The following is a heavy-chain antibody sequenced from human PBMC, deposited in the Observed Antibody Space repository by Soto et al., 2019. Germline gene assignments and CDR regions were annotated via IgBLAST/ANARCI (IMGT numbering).Heavy chain of an antibody. V-gene: IGHV3-33*01. Sequence: QLQLVESGGGVVQPGGSLRLSCAASGFIFSQYGMHWVRQTPDKGVEWVGLIGRDGSRHSYAESVKGPFTISRDNSKNTLYLQIDSLRVEDMALYLSARDDDNPDNALDMWGQGTMVTVSS. J-gene: IGHJ3*02. CDR2: IGRDGSRH. CDR3: ARDDDNPDNALDM. CDR1: GFIFSQYG. D-gene: IGHD3-22*01.